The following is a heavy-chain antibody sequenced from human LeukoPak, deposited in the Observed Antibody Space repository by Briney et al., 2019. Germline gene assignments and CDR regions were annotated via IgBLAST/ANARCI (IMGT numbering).Heavy chain of an antibody. V-gene: IGHV3-23*01. J-gene: IGHJ4*02. Sequence: GGSLRLSCEASGFTFSSYAMSWVRQAPGKGLEWVSAISGSGGSTYYADSVKGRFTISRDNSKNTLYLQMNSLRAEDTAVYYCATYLTDYYDSSGYYSIFDYWGQGTLVTVSS. CDR1: GFTFSSYA. D-gene: IGHD3-22*01. CDR2: ISGSGGST. CDR3: ATYLTDYYDSSGYYSIFDY.